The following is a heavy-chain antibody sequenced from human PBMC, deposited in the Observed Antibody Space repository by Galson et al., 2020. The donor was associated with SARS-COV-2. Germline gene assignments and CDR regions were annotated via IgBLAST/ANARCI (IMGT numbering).Heavy chain of an antibody. D-gene: IGHD3-10*01. CDR3: ARENRVYYYGSGPSHP. CDR1: GGSFSGYY. V-gene: IGHV4-34*01. CDR2: INHSGST. J-gene: IGHJ5*02. Sequence: SETLSLTCAVYGGSFSGYYWSWIRQPPGKGLEWIGEINHSGSTNYNPSLKSRVTISVDTSKNQFSLKLSSVTAADTAVYYCARENRVYYYGSGPSHPWGQGTLVTVSS.